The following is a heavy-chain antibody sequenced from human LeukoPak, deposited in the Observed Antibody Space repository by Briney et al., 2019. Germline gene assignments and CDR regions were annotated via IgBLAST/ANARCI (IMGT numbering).Heavy chain of an antibody. J-gene: IGHJ5*02. D-gene: IGHD6-13*01. CDR1: GFTFSSYA. CDR2: ISGSGGST. V-gene: IGHV3-23*01. Sequence: GGSLRLSCAASGFTFSSYAMSWVRQAPGKGLEWVSAISGSGGSTCYADSVKGRFTISRDNSKNTLYLQMNSLRAEDTAVYYCATSGGIAAAGTGWFDPWGQGTLVTVSS. CDR3: ATSGGIAAAGTGWFDP.